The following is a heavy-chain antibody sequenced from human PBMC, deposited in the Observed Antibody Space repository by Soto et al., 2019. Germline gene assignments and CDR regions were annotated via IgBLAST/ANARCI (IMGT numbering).Heavy chain of an antibody. Sequence: PGESLKISCKGSGYSFTTYWIGWVRQMPGKGLEWMGIIYPGDSDTRYSPSFQGQVTISADKSIGTAYLQWSSLKASDTAMYYCARAVSSQPYYYYYYGMDVWGQGTTVTVSS. CDR2: IYPGDSDT. CDR3: ARAVSSQPYYYYYYGMDV. V-gene: IGHV5-51*01. J-gene: IGHJ6*02. D-gene: IGHD4-4*01. CDR1: GYSFTTYW.